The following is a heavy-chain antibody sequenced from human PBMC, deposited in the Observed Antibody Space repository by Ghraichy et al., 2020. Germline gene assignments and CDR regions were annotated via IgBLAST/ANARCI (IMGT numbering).Heavy chain of an antibody. CDR3: AREGQFLEWLVLRF. Sequence: SETLSLTCTVSGGSISSYYWSWIRQPPGKGLEWLGEINDSGNTNYNPSLKSRVTISLDTSKKQFSLNLTSVTAADTAVYYCAREGQFLEWLVLRFWSQGTLVTVSS. CDR1: GGSISSYY. D-gene: IGHD3-3*01. CDR2: INDSGNT. V-gene: IGHV4-59*12. J-gene: IGHJ4*02.